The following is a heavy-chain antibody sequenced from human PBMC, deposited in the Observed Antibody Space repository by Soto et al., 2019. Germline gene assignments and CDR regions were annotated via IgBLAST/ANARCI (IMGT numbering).Heavy chain of an antibody. V-gene: IGHV1-8*01. CDR2: MNPNSGNT. Sequence: QVQLVQSGAEVKKPGASVKVSCKASGYTFTSYDINWVRQATGQGLEWMGWMNPNSGNTGYAQKFQGRVTMTRNTSISTAYMELSSLRSEDTAVYYCARGGKGRAVAGTNWFDPWGQGTLVTVSS. D-gene: IGHD6-19*01. J-gene: IGHJ5*02. CDR1: GYTFTSYD. CDR3: ARGGKGRAVAGTNWFDP.